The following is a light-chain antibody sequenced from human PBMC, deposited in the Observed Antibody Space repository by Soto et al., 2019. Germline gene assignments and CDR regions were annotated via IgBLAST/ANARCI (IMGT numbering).Light chain of an antibody. CDR1: NSNIGSNT. J-gene: IGLJ3*02. CDR3: AAWDDSLNGWV. CDR2: SNN. V-gene: IGLV1-44*01. Sequence: QSVLTQPPSAPGAPGQRVTISCSGSNSNIGSNTVNWYQQLPGTAPKLLIYSNNQRPSGVPDRFSGSKSGTSASLAISGLQSEDEADYYCAAWDDSLNGWVFGGGTKLTVL.